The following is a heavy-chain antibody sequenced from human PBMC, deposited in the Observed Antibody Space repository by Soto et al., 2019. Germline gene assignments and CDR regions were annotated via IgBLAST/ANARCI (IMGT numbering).Heavy chain of an antibody. J-gene: IGHJ5*02. V-gene: IGHV4-59*01. Sequence: FETLSHTCTVPGGSSSSYYWSWFRQPPGKGLEWIGYIYYSGSTNYNPSLKSRVTISVDTSKNQFSLKLSSVTAADTAVYYCARTAIAARLPNWFDPWGQGTLVTVSS. D-gene: IGHD6-6*01. CDR2: IYYSGST. CDR3: ARTAIAARLPNWFDP. CDR1: GGSSSSYY.